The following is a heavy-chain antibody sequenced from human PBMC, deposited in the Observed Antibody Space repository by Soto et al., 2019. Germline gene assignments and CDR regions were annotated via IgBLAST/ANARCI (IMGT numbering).Heavy chain of an antibody. Sequence: QLQLQESGPGLVKPSETLSLTCTVSGGSISSSSYYWGWIRQPPGKGLEWIGSIYYSGSTYYNPSLKSRVTISVDTSKNQFSLKRSSVTAADTAVYYCARRIRITMVRGVMGFYFDYWGQGTLVTVSS. J-gene: IGHJ4*02. V-gene: IGHV4-39*01. CDR2: IYYSGST. D-gene: IGHD3-10*01. CDR3: ARRIRITMVRGVMGFYFDY. CDR1: GGSISSSSYY.